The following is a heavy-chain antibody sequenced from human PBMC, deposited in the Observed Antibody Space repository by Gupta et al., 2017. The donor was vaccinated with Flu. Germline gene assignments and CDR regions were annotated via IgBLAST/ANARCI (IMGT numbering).Heavy chain of an antibody. CDR2: INHSGST. CDR3: ARPAISSSSYGMDV. J-gene: IGHJ6*02. Sequence: QVQLQQWGAGLLKPSETLSLTCAVYGGSFSGYYWSWIRQPPGKGLEWIGEINHSGSTNYNPSLKSRVTISVDTSKNQFSLKLSSVTAADTAVYYCARPAISSSSYGMDVWGQGTTVTV. D-gene: IGHD6-6*01. V-gene: IGHV4-34*01. CDR1: GGSFSGYY.